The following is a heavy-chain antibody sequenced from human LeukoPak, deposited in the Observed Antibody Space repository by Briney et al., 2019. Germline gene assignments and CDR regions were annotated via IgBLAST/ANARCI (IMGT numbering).Heavy chain of an antibody. J-gene: IGHJ4*02. V-gene: IGHV3-7*01. CDR2: IKQDGSEK. CDR3: ARDRRIAARTSYFDY. Sequence: GGSLRLSCAASGFTFSSYWMSWVRQAPGKGLEWVANIKQDGSEKYYLDSLEGRFTISRDNAKNSLYLQMNSLRAEDTAVYYCARDRRIAARTSYFDYWGQGTLVTVSS. CDR1: GFTFSSYW. D-gene: IGHD6-6*01.